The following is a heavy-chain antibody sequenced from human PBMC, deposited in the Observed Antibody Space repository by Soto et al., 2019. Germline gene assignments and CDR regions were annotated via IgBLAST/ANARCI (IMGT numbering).Heavy chain of an antibody. Sequence: GGSLRLSCAASGFTFSSYAMSWVRQAPGKGLEWVSAISGSGGSTYYADSVKGRFTISRDNSKNTLYLQMNSLRAEDTAVYYCAKEGTQYGSGRNWFDPWGQGTLVTVSS. V-gene: IGHV3-23*01. D-gene: IGHD3-10*01. CDR3: AKEGTQYGSGRNWFDP. J-gene: IGHJ5*02. CDR1: GFTFSSYA. CDR2: ISGSGGST.